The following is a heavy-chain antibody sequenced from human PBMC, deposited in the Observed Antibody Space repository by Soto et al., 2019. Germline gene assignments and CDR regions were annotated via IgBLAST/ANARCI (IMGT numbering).Heavy chain of an antibody. V-gene: IGHV1-2*04. Sequence: QVQLVQSGAEVKKPGASVKVSCKASGYTFTGYYMHWVRQAPGQGLEWMGWINPNSGGTNYAQKFQGWVTMTRDTSISTAYMELSRLRSDDTAVYYCARARGHYGSGSYSYYYYGMDVWGQGTTVTVSS. CDR2: INPNSGGT. J-gene: IGHJ6*02. CDR3: ARARGHYGSGSYSYYYYGMDV. D-gene: IGHD3-10*01. CDR1: GYTFTGYY.